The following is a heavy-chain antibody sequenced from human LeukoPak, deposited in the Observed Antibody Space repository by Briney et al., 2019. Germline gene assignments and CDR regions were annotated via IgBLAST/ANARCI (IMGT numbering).Heavy chain of an antibody. V-gene: IGHV1-2*02. D-gene: IGHD5-18*01. CDR2: INPNSGGI. CDR3: ARDLGGYSYYADY. Sequence: GASVEVSVKASGYTFTGYYMHWVRQAPGQGLEGMGWINPNSGGINYAQKFQGRVTMTRDTAISTAYMELSRLRSDDTAVYYCARDLGGYSYYADYWGQGTLVTVSS. CDR1: GYTFTGYY. J-gene: IGHJ4*02.